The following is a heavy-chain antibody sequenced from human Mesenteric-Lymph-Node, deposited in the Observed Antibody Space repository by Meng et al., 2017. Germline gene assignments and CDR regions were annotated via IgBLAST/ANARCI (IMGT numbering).Heavy chain of an antibody. D-gene: IGHD1-14*01. Sequence: QVQLQQWGAGLLKPSETLSLTCAVYGGSFTDSYWSWNRQPPGKGLEWIGXINHSGTTNSNPSLKSRVTISVDTSKSQFSLKLSSVTAADTAVYYCARGGRPRYWGQGALVTVSS. CDR3: ARGGRPRY. J-gene: IGHJ4*02. CDR1: GGSFTDSY. CDR2: INHSGTT. V-gene: IGHV4-34*01.